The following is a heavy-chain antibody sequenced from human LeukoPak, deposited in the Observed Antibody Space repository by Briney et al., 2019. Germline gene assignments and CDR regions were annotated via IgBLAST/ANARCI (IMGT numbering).Heavy chain of an antibody. J-gene: IGHJ4*02. CDR1: GGSISSHY. Sequence: SETLSLTCTVSGGSISSHYWNWIRQPPGKGLEWIGYIYYSGSTNYNPSLKSRVTISVDTSKNQFSLKLSSVTAADTAVYYCARETEVGAAFDYWGQGTLVTASS. V-gene: IGHV4-59*11. D-gene: IGHD1-26*01. CDR3: ARETEVGAAFDY. CDR2: IYYSGST.